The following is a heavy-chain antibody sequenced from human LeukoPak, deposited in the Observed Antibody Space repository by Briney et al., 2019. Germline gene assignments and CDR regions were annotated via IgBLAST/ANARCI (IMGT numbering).Heavy chain of an antibody. V-gene: IGHV3-11*04. Sequence: PGGSLRLTCAASGFTFSDYYMSWISQAPEKGLEWISYISSSGSNIYYADSVKCRFTISRDNAKNSLYLQMNSLRAEDTAVYYCARVRGRYANVYWGEGTLVTVSS. CDR3: ARVRGRYANVY. CDR2: ISSSGSNI. CDR1: GFTFSDYY. D-gene: IGHD3-16*01. J-gene: IGHJ4*02.